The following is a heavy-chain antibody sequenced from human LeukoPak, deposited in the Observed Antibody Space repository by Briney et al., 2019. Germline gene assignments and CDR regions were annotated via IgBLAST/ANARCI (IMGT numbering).Heavy chain of an antibody. J-gene: IGHJ1*01. Sequence: SGPALVKPTQTLTLTCTFSGFSLTTDGMCVSWIRQPPGKGLEWIGYIYYSGSTNYNPSLKSRVTISVDTSKNQFSLKLSSVTAADTAVYYCASSVDPYSSGWFGYFQHWGQGTLVTVSS. CDR2: IYYSGST. D-gene: IGHD6-19*01. V-gene: IGHV4-61*08. CDR1: GFSLTTDGMC. CDR3: ASSVDPYSSGWFGYFQH.